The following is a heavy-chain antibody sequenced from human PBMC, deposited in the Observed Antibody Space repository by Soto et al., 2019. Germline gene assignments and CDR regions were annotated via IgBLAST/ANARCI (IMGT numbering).Heavy chain of an antibody. CDR3: AKKVNSGSGSQYFDY. Sequence: GSLRLSCAASGFTFSSYSMSWGRQAPGKGLEWGSGFRTSGERGTTYSADPVKGRFTISRDNSKNTRFLQMNSLRAEDTAIYYCAKKVNSGSGSQYFDYWGQGTLVTVSS. D-gene: IGHD3-10*01. CDR2: FRTSGERGTT. CDR1: GFTFSSYS. J-gene: IGHJ4*02. V-gene: IGHV3-23*01.